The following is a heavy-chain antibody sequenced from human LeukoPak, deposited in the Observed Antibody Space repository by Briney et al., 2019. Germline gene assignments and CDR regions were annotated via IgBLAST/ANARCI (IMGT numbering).Heavy chain of an antibody. CDR2: LDVEDDEP. D-gene: IGHD3-22*01. CDR1: GYRLSELS. CDR3: ARAASITMIGVVSH. V-gene: IGHV1-24*01. Sequence: ASVKVSCKVSGYRLSELSMHWVRQAPGKGLEWMGGLDVEDDEPIYAQKFQGRVIMTEDTSTSTAYMELRSLRSDDTAVYYCARAASITMIGVVSHWGQGTLVTVSS. J-gene: IGHJ4*02.